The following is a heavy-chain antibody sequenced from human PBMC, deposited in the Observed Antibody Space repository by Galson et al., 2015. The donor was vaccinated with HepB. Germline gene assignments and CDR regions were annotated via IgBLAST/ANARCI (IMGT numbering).Heavy chain of an antibody. CDR2: IYYSGST. CDR1: GGSISSGDYY. Sequence: TLSLTCTVSGGSISSGDYYWSWIRQPPGKGPEWIGYIYYSGSTYYNPSLKSRVTISVDTSKNQFSLKLSSVTAADTAVYYCARGGNIPRMVRGGYGMDVWGQGTTVTVSS. CDR3: ARGGNIPRMVRGGYGMDV. D-gene: IGHD3-10*01. J-gene: IGHJ6*02. V-gene: IGHV4-30-4*01.